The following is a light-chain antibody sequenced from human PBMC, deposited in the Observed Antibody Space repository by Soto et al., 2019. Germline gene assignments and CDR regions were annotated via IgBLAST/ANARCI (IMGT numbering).Light chain of an antibody. Sequence: DIVLTQSPLSLPVTPGEPASISCRSSQSLLHSNGNIYLDWYLQKPGQSPQLLIYLGSIRASGVPHRFSGSGSGTDFTLKLTRVEAGDVGVYYCMQAIEAPRAFGLGTKVELK. CDR3: MQAIEAPRA. V-gene: IGKV2-28*01. CDR2: LGS. J-gene: IGKJ1*01. CDR1: QSLLHSNGNIY.